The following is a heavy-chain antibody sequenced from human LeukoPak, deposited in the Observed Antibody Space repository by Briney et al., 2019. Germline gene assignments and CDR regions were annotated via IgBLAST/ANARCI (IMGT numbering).Heavy chain of an antibody. D-gene: IGHD3-9*01. CDR2: ISAYNGNT. CDR1: GYTFTSYG. V-gene: IGHV1-18*01. Sequence: GASVKVSCKASGYTFTSYGISWVRQAPGQGLEWMGWISAYNGNTNYAQKLQGRVTMTTDTSTSTAYMELRSLRSDDTAVYYCAREGGLRDFDWLLFLGLDYWGQGTLVTVSS. CDR3: AREGGLRDFDWLLFLGLDY. J-gene: IGHJ4*02.